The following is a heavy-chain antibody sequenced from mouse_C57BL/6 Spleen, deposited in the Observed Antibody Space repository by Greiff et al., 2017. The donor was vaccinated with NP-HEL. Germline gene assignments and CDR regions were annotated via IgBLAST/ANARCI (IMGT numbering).Heavy chain of an antibody. CDR3: ARRSYGSSYFDY. D-gene: IGHD1-1*01. J-gene: IGHJ2*01. CDR1: GYAFSSYW. V-gene: IGHV1-80*01. Sequence: VKLQESGAELVKPGASVKISCKASGYAFSSYWMNWVNQRPGKGLEWIGQIYPGDGDTNYNGKFKGKATLTADKSSSTAYMQLSSLTSEDSAVYFCARRSYGSSYFDYWGQGTTLTVSS. CDR2: IYPGDGDT.